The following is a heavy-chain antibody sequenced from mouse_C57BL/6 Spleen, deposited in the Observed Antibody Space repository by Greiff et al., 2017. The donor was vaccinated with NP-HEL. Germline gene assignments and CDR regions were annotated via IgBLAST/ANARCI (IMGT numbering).Heavy chain of an antibody. D-gene: IGHD2-1*01. CDR1: GYAFSSSW. Sequence: QVQLQQSGPELVKPGASVKISCKASGYAFSSSWMNWVKQRPGKGLEWIGRIYPGDGDTNYNGKFKGKATLTADKSSSTAYMQLSSLTSEDSAVYFGAREGLYYGNLSYAMDYWGQGTSVTVSS. V-gene: IGHV1-82*01. CDR3: AREGLYYGNLSYAMDY. J-gene: IGHJ4*01. CDR2: IYPGDGDT.